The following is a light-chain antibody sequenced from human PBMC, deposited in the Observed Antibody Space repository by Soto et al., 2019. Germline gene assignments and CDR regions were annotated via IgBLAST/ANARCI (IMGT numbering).Light chain of an antibody. CDR1: QTVGSY. Sequence: EIVLTQSPATLSLSPGERATLSCRASQTVGSYLAWFRQTPGQAPRLLIYDTSIRATGIPARFSGSGSGTDFTLTISRLEPEDFAVYYCQQYGSSPYTFGLGTKVDIK. CDR3: QQYGSSPYT. J-gene: IGKJ2*01. V-gene: IGKV3-20*01. CDR2: DTS.